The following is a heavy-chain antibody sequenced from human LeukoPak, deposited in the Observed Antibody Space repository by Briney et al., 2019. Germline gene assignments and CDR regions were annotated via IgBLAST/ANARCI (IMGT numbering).Heavy chain of an antibody. Sequence: GGSLRLSCTASGFTFGDYAMSWVRQAPGKGLEWVSAISGSGGSTYYADSVKGRFTISRDNSKNTLYLQMNSLRAEDTAVYYCAKDRNYYDSSGYYSPFGYWGQGTLVTVSS. V-gene: IGHV3-23*01. CDR2: ISGSGGST. CDR3: AKDRNYYDSSGYYSPFGY. J-gene: IGHJ4*02. CDR1: GFTFGDYA. D-gene: IGHD3-22*01.